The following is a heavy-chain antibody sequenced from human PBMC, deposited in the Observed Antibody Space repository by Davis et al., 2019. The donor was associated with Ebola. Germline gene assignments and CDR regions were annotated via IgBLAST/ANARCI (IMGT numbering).Heavy chain of an antibody. Sequence: ASVKVSCKASGYSFTTYGMHWVRQAPGQGLEWMGWINTNTGNPTYAKGFTGRFVFSLETSVSTAYLQINSLKTEDTAVYYCASLPDIWGQGTMVTVSS. V-gene: IGHV7-4-1*02. CDR3: ASLPDI. CDR1: GYSFTTYG. CDR2: INTNTGNP. J-gene: IGHJ3*02.